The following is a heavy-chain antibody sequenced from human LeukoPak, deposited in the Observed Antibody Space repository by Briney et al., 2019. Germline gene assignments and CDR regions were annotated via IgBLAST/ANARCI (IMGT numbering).Heavy chain of an antibody. D-gene: IGHD3-3*01. Sequence: GGSLRLSCAASGITFASYAMNWVRQAPGKGLEWVSAISGSSDNTYYAGSVKGRFTISRDNAKNSLYLQMNSLRDEDTAVYYCGRPEQYYDFWSGYHYGFDYWGQGTLVTVSS. CDR3: GRPEQYYDFWSGYHYGFDY. CDR2: ISGSSDNT. V-gene: IGHV3-23*01. J-gene: IGHJ4*02. CDR1: GITFASYA.